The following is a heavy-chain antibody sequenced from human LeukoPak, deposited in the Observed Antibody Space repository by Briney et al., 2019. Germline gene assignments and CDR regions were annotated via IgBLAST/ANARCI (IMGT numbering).Heavy chain of an antibody. CDR3: AKNIAAADSSGYYYYYMDV. J-gene: IGHJ6*03. V-gene: IGHV3-30*02. CDR2: IRYDGSNK. CDR1: GFTFSNYG. Sequence: GGSLRLSCAASGFTFSNYGMHWVRLTPGKGLEWVAFIRYDGSNKYYADSVKGRFTISRDNSKNTLYLQMNSLRAEDTAVYYCAKNIAAADSSGYYYYYMDVWGKGTTVTVSS. D-gene: IGHD6-13*01.